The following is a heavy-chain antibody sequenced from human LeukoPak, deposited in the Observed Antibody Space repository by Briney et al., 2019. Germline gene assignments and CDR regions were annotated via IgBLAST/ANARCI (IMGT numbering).Heavy chain of an antibody. V-gene: IGHV3-48*01. CDR1: GFTFSSYA. CDR2: ISSSSRTI. Sequence: PGGSLRLSCAASGFTFSSYAMSWVRQAPGKGLEWVSYISSSSRTIYYTDSVKGRFTISRDNAKNSLYLQMNSLRAEDTAVYYCARRGASSGGLDYWGQGTLVTVSS. CDR3: ARRGASSGGLDY. J-gene: IGHJ4*02. D-gene: IGHD6-19*01.